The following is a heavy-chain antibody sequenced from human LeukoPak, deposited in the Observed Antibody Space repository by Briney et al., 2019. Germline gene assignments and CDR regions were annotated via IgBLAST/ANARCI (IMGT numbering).Heavy chain of an antibody. D-gene: IGHD2-2*01. CDR2: IKSKTDGGTT. CDR3: TTAPFIVVVPAASGVSDY. Sequence: GGSLRLSCAASGFTFSNAWMSWVRQAPGKGLEWVGRIKSKTDGGTTDYAAPVKGRFTISRDDSKNTLYLQMNSLKTEDTAVYYCTTAPFIVVVPAASGVSDYWGQGTLVTVSS. J-gene: IGHJ4*02. V-gene: IGHV3-15*01. CDR1: GFTFSNAW.